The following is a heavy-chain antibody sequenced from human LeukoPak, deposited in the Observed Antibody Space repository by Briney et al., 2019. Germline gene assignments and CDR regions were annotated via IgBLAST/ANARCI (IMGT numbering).Heavy chain of an antibody. J-gene: IGHJ6*04. CDR1: GGSISSYY. D-gene: IGHD3-10*01. V-gene: IGHV4-59*01. CDR3: ARDRLGGGYYGSGARGRGTDV. Sequence: SETLSLTCTVSGGSISSYYWSWIRQPPGKGLEWIGYIYYSGSTNYNPSLKSRVTISVDTSKNQFSLKLSSVTAADTAVYYCARDRLGGGYYGSGARGRGTDVWGKGTTVTVSS. CDR2: IYYSGST.